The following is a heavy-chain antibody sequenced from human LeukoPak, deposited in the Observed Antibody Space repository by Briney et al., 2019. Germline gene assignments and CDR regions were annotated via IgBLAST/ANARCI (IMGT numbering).Heavy chain of an antibody. Sequence: PSETLSLTCTVSGGSMNTYYWTWLRQTAGGGLEWIGQVHSSVGTTYNPSLRSRVSLSLDTAKNDFSLRLASVTAADTAVYFCARERDHGYSYGHVLDFWGQGIPVTASS. D-gene: IGHD5-18*01. CDR2: VHSSVGT. J-gene: IGHJ4*02. CDR1: GGSMNTYY. CDR3: ARERDHGYSYGHVLDF. V-gene: IGHV4-4*07.